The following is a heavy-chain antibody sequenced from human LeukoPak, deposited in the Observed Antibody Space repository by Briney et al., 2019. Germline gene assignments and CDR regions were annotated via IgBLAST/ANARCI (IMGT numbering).Heavy chain of an antibody. V-gene: IGHV3-30-3*01. D-gene: IGHD3-10*01. CDR3: AREGHYYGSGELPNY. J-gene: IGHJ4*02. CDR1: GFTFSSYA. Sequence: GGSLRLSCAASGFTFSSYAMHWVRQAPGKGLEWVAVISYDGSNKYYADSVKGRFTISRDNSKNTLYLQMNSLRAEDTAVYYCAREGHYYGSGELPNYWGQGTLVTVSS. CDR2: ISYDGSNK.